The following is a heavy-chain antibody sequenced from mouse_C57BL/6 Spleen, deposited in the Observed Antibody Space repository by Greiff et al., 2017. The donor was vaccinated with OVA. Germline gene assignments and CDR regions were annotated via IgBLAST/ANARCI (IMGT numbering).Heavy chain of an antibody. D-gene: IGHD2-4*01. CDR3: ARHDYDLAWFAY. V-gene: IGHV5-9*01. CDR1: GFTFSSYT. J-gene: IGHJ3*01. CDR2: ISGGGGNT. Sequence: EVNLVESGGGLVKPGGSLKLSCAASGFTFSSYTMSWVRQTPEKRLEWVATISGGGGNTYYPDSVKGRFTISRDNAKNTLYLQMSSLRSEDTALYYCARHDYDLAWFAYWGQGTLVTVSA.